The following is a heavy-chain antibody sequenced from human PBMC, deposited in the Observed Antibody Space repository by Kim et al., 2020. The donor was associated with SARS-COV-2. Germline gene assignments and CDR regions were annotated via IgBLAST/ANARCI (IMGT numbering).Heavy chain of an antibody. J-gene: IGHJ5*02. CDR3: ARDQRDIVVVVAAKFQFDP. CDR2: INTNTGNP. CDR1: GYTFTSYA. Sequence: ASVKVSCKASGYTFTSYAMNWVRQAPGQGLEWMGWINTNTGNPTYAQGFTGRFVFSLDTSVSTAYLQISSLKAEDTAVYYCARDQRDIVVVVAAKFQFDPWGQGTLVTVSS. D-gene: IGHD2-15*01. V-gene: IGHV7-4-1*02.